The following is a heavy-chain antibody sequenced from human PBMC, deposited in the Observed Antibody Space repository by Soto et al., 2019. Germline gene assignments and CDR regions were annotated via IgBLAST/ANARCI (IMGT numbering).Heavy chain of an antibody. J-gene: IGHJ4*02. CDR3: AKVGFPYSYGYLFYY. V-gene: IGHV3-23*01. CDR2: ISASGGST. D-gene: IGHD5-18*01. CDR1: GFTFSTYA. Sequence: EVQLLESGGGLVQPGGSLRLSCAASGFTFSTYAMTWVRQAPGKGLEWVSAISASGGSTYYADSVKGRFTISRVNSKNTLYLQMNRLRVADTAGYYCAKVGFPYSYGYLFYYWGQGTLVTVSS.